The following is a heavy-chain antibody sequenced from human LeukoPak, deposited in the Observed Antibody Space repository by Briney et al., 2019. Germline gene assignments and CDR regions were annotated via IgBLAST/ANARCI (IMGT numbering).Heavy chain of an antibody. V-gene: IGHV3-21*01. Sequence: GGSLRLSCAASGFTFSSYSMNWVRQAPGKGLEWVSSISSSSSYIYYADSVKGRFTISRDNAKNSLYLQMNSLRAEDTAVYYCSAGEGYYDSSDYYSAWAFNVWGQGTMVTVSS. J-gene: IGHJ3*01. D-gene: IGHD3-22*01. CDR2: ISSSSSYI. CDR1: GFTFSSYS. CDR3: SAGEGYYDSSDYYSAWAFNV.